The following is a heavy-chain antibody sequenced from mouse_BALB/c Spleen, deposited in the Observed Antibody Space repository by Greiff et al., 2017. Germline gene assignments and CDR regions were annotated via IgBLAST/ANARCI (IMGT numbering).Heavy chain of an antibody. V-gene: IGHV1S126*01. J-gene: IGHJ2*01. CDR2: IDPSDSET. D-gene: IGHD1-1*01. CDR1: GYSFTSYW. Sequence: QVQLQQSGPQLVRPGASVKISCKASGYSFTSYWMHWVKQRPGQGLEWIGMIDPSDSETRLNQKFKDKATLTVDKSSSTAYMQLSSPTSEDSAVYYCARNYYYFDYWGQGTTLTVSS. CDR3: ARNYYYFDY.